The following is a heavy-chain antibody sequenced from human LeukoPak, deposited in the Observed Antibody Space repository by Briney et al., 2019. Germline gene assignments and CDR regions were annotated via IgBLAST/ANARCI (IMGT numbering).Heavy chain of an antibody. J-gene: IGHJ6*02. CDR1: GFTVSSNY. V-gene: IGHV3-30*18. CDR2: ISYDGSNK. CDR3: AKGMTMIVDYYYYGMDV. D-gene: IGHD3-22*01. Sequence: GGSLRLSCAASGFTVSSNYMSWVRQAPGKGLKWVAVISYDGSNKYYADSVKGRFTISRDNSKNTLYLQMNSLRAEDTAVYYCAKGMTMIVDYYYYGMDVWGQGTTVTVSS.